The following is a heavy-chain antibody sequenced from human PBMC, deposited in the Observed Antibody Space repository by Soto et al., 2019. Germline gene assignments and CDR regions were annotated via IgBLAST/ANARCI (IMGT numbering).Heavy chain of an antibody. CDR1: GYTFTTYD. J-gene: IGHJ6*02. Sequence: QVQLGQSGAEVKKPGASLKVSCKASGYTFTTYDFNWVRQAAGQGLEWMGWMNSNSGNTVYAQNFQGRVTMTRDTSTRTAYMELSSLRSEDTAVYYCASGGEYGMDVWGQGTTVIVSS. V-gene: IGHV1-8*01. CDR2: MNSNSGNT. CDR3: ASGGEYGMDV.